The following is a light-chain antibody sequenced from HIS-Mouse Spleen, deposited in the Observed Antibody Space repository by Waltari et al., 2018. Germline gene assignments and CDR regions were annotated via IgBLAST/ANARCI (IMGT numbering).Light chain of an antibody. V-gene: IGKV3-15*01. CDR2: GAS. CDR3: QQYNNWGT. J-gene: IGKJ4*01. Sequence: EIVMTQSPATLSVSPGERATLSCSASQSVSSNLAWYQQKPGPAPRLLIYGASTRATGIPARFSGSGSGTEFTLTISSMQSEDFAVYYCQQYNNWGTFGGGTKVEIK. CDR1: QSVSSN.